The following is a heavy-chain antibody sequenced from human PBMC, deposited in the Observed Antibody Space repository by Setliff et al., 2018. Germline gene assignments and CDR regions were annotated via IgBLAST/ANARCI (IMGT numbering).Heavy chain of an antibody. Sequence: EASVKVSCKVSGYTFTDYYMHWVQQAPGKGLEWMGLVDPEDGETIYAEKFQGRVTMTRDTSTSTVYMELSSLRSEDTAVYYCAREVDSSGWYGIDPWGQGTLVTVSS. J-gene: IGHJ5*02. V-gene: IGHV1-69-2*01. CDR3: AREVDSSGWYGIDP. D-gene: IGHD6-19*01. CDR1: GYTFTDYY. CDR2: VDPEDGET.